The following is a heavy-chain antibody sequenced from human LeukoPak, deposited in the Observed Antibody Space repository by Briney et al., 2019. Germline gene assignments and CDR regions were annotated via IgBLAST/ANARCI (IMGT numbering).Heavy chain of an antibody. Sequence: GKSLRPSCAASGFTFNNYGMHRVRQAPGKGLEWVAVISYDGRNKNYPNSVKGRFTISRDISTDTLWLQMDSLRTEDTAVYYCAKGPLRGTAAAIDYWGEGTLVTVS. V-gene: IGHV3-30*18. CDR1: GFTFNNYG. CDR2: ISYDGRNK. D-gene: IGHD2-2*01. J-gene: IGHJ4*02. CDR3: AKGPLRGTAAAIDY.